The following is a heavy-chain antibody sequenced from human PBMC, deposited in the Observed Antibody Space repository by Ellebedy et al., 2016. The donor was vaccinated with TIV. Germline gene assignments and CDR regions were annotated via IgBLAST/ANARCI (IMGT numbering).Heavy chain of an antibody. CDR1: GFTFSSYW. CDR2: IKQDGSEK. V-gene: IGHV3-7*01. Sequence: GESLKISCAASGFTFSSYWMSWVRQAPGKGLEWVANIKQDGSEKYYVDSVKGRFTISRDNAKNSLYLQMNSLRAEDTAVYYCARDRYSSSWKGADLNWFDPWGQGTLVTFSS. D-gene: IGHD6-13*01. J-gene: IGHJ5*02. CDR3: ARDRYSSSWKGADLNWFDP.